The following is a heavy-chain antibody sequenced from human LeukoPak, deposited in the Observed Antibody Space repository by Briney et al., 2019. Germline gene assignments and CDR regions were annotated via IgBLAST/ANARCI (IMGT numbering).Heavy chain of an antibody. V-gene: IGHV3-7*01. D-gene: IGHD6-13*01. CDR2: IKQDESEK. J-gene: IGHJ5*01. CDR1: GFNFGAYW. Sequence: GGSLRLSCASSGFNFGAYWVSWVRQAPGKGLEWVATIKQDESEKYYVDSVKGRFTISRDNAKNPLYLQMNSLRAEDTAVYYCARPYSISWELDSWGQGTLVTVSS. CDR3: ARPYSISWELDS.